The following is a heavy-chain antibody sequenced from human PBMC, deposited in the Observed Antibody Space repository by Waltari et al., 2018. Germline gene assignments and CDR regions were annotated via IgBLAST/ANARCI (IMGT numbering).Heavy chain of an antibody. J-gene: IGHJ4*02. V-gene: IGHV3-72*01. CDR1: GFTFSDHY. CDR3: IRSFPLTDY. CDR2: IRNKAVSYTT. Sequence: EVQLVESGGGLVHFGGSLRLSCAASGFTFSDHYMDWVRQAPGEGMEGVGRIRNKAVSYTTDYAASVKGRFTISRDDSKNSLYLQMNSLKTEDTAVYYCIRSFPLTDYWGQGTLVTVSS.